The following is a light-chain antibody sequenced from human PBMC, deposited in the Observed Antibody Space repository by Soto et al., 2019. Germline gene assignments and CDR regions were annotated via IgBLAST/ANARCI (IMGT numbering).Light chain of an antibody. CDR3: QQRSNWPIT. CDR2: DAS. V-gene: IGKV3-11*01. CDR1: QSVSSY. J-gene: IGKJ5*01. Sequence: EIVLTQSPATLSLSPGERATLSCRTSQSVSSYFAWYQQKPGRAPRLLIYDASNRATGIPARFIGSGSGTDFTLTINSLEPEDFAVYYCQQRSNWPITFGQGTRVEIK.